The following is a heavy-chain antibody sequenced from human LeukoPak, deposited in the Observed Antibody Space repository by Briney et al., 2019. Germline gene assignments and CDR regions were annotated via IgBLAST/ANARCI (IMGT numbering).Heavy chain of an antibody. Sequence: PSETLSLTCAVYGGSFSGYYWSWIRQSPGGGLEWIGYVYNSGSTNYNPSLKGRVTISVDTSKDQFSLKLSSVTAADTAVYYCARDGSNWGSAYYYMDVWGKGTTVTVSS. D-gene: IGHD7-27*01. CDR1: GGSFSGYY. CDR3: ARDGSNWGSAYYYMDV. J-gene: IGHJ6*03. CDR2: VYNSGST. V-gene: IGHV4-34*11.